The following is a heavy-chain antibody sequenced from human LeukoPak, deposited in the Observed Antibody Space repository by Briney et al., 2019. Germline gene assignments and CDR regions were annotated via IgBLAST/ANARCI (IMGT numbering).Heavy chain of an antibody. Sequence: SETLSLTCTVSGGSISNYYWSWIRQPAGKGLEWIGRIYAGGTAGYNPSLKSRVTMSADMSKNQLSLKLTSVTAADTAVYYCARVRGPFPYYMDVWGKGTTVTVSS. CDR3: ARVRGPFPYYMDV. CDR2: IYAGGTA. D-gene: IGHD2/OR15-2a*01. V-gene: IGHV4-4*07. J-gene: IGHJ6*03. CDR1: GGSISNYY.